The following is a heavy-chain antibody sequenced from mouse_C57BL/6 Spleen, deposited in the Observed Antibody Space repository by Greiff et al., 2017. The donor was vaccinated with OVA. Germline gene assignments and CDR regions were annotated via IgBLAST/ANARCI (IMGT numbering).Heavy chain of an antibody. CDR1: GYTFTSYG. J-gene: IGHJ3*01. V-gene: IGHV1-81*01. CDR3: ARSEDDGFAY. Sequence: QVQLQQSGAELARPGASVKLSCKASGYTFTSYGISWVKQRTGQGLEWIGEIYPRSGNTYYNEKFKGKATLTADKSSSTAYMELRSLTSEDSAVYFCARSEDDGFAYWGQGTLVTVSA. D-gene: IGHD2-3*01. CDR2: IYPRSGNT.